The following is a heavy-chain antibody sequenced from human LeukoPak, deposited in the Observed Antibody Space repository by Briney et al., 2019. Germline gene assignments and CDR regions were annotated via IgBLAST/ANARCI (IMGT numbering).Heavy chain of an antibody. CDR3: ARSPRYGDYGTFLDY. J-gene: IGHJ4*02. Sequence: SETLSLTCTVSGGSISSYYWSWIRQPAGKGLEWIGRIYTSGSTNYNPSLKSRVTISVDTSKNQFSLKLSSVTAVDTAVYYCARSPRYGDYGTFLDYWGQGTLVTVSS. CDR1: GGSISSYY. V-gene: IGHV4-4*07. CDR2: IYTSGST. D-gene: IGHD4-17*01.